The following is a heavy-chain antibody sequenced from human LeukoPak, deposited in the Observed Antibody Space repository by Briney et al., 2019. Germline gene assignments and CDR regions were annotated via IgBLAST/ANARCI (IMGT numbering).Heavy chain of an antibody. CDR2: IIPIFGTA. J-gene: IGHJ6*03. CDR1: GGTFSSYA. D-gene: IGHD2/OR15-2a*01. Sequence: SVKVSCKASGGTFSSYAISWVRQAPGQGLEWMGGIIPIFGTANYAQKFQGRVTITADKSTSTAYMELSSLRSEDTAVYYCAREIVLHPYYYYMDVWGKGTTVTVSS. CDR3: AREIVLHPYYYYMDV. V-gene: IGHV1-69*06.